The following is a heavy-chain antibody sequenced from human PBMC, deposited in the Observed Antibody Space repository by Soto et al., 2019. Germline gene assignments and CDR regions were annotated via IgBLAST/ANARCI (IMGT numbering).Heavy chain of an antibody. CDR3: AKRVAYSSSVAYFAY. D-gene: IGHD6-6*01. CDR2: INDSGDT. J-gene: IGHJ4*02. Sequence: PGWSLRLSCAASGFTFSSFGMTLVRQAPGKGLEWVSSINDSGDTYYGDSVKGRFTVSGDNSKNTLYLQMNSLSAEDTAVYYCAKRVAYSSSVAYFAYCGEGALVTVSS. CDR1: GFTFSSFG. V-gene: IGHV3-23*01.